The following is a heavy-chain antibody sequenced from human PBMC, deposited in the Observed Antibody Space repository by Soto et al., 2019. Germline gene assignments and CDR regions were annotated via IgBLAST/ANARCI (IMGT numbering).Heavy chain of an antibody. CDR3: AREWDNKSEHSSGWYDDF. D-gene: IGHD6-19*01. Sequence: QVQLVQSGAEVKKPGASVKVSCKASGYTFSSYGISWVRQAPGHGLEWMGWISGYSGHTYYAQKFQGRVTMTTDTSTNTVYMELRSLRSDDTAVYYCAREWDNKSEHSSGWYDDFWGQGTLVTVSS. V-gene: IGHV1-18*01. J-gene: IGHJ4*02. CDR2: ISGYSGHT. CDR1: GYTFSSYG.